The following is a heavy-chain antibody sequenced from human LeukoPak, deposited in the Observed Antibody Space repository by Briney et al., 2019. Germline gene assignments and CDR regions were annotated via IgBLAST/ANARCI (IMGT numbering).Heavy chain of an antibody. CDR2: INHRGST. CDR3: AKGGNGWYFDY. J-gene: IGHJ4*02. CDR1: GGPFSAYY. V-gene: IGHV4-34*01. Sequence: SETLSLTCAVYGGPFSAYYWNWIRQPPGKGLEWIGEINHRGSTKYNPSLKSRVTTSVDTSKNQLSLRLSSVTAADTAVYYCAKGGNGWYFDYWGQGTLATVSS. D-gene: IGHD6-19*01.